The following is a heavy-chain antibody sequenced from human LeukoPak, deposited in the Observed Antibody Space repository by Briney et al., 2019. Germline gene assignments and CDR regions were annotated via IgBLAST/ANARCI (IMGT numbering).Heavy chain of an antibody. Sequence: GGSLRLSCAASGFTVSTIYMSWVRQAPGKGLEWVSVVYSGGSAYYADSVKGRFTISRDNSKNTLYLQMSSLRAEDTAVYYCARHFGVISKGVYYYYYGLDVWGQGTTVTVSS. CDR2: VYSGGSA. CDR1: GFTVSTIY. J-gene: IGHJ6*02. V-gene: IGHV3-66*04. D-gene: IGHD3-3*01. CDR3: ARHFGVISKGVYYYYYGLDV.